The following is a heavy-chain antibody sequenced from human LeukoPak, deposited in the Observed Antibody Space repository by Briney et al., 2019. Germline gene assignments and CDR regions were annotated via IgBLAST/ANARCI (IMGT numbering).Heavy chain of an antibody. D-gene: IGHD6-13*01. Sequence: ASVKVSCKASGYTFTGYYMHWVRQAPGQGLEWMGWINPNSGGTNYAQKFQGRVTMTRDTSISTAYMGLSRLRSDDTAVYYCARPLEDSSSWYGRDSWFDPWGQGTLVTVSS. CDR1: GYTFTGYY. CDR2: INPNSGGT. CDR3: ARPLEDSSSWYGRDSWFDP. J-gene: IGHJ5*02. V-gene: IGHV1-2*02.